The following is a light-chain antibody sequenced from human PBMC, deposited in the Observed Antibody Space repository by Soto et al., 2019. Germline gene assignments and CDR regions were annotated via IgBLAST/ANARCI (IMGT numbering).Light chain of an antibody. CDR3: QQSYNTTWT. CDR2: AAS. V-gene: IGKV1-39*01. Sequence: DIKMTQSPSEMATLVGSVIPSACRASETISRYLNWYQQKPGKAPKLLIFAASRLQIGVPSRFSGSGSGTDFTLTSSSLQPEDFATYYCQQSYNTTWTFGQGTKVDIK. CDR1: ETISRY. J-gene: IGKJ1*01.